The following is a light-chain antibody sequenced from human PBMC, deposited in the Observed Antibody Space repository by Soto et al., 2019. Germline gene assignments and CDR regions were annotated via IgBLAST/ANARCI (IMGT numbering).Light chain of an antibody. J-gene: IGKJ2*01. CDR2: KAS. Sequence: DVQMTQSPSTLSASVGDTVTITCRASQGISNWLAWYQQKPGQAPKLLIHKASTLESGVPSRFSGSGSGTEFTLTISSLQPDDYATFYCQQYDRFPYTFGQGTKLDI. CDR3: QQYDRFPYT. V-gene: IGKV1-5*03. CDR1: QGISNW.